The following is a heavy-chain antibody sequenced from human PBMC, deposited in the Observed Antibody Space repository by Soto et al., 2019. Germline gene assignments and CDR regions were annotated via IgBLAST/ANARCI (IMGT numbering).Heavy chain of an antibody. J-gene: IGHJ3*01. CDR3: AKTYSSGRGAFDV. V-gene: IGHV3-23*01. Sequence: GGSLRLSCAASGFTFSSYAMSWVRQAPGKGLEWVSTISGGGGDTNYADSVKGRFTISRDNAQNSLYLQMNSLRAEDTAVYYCAKTYSSGRGAFDVWGQGTMVTVSS. D-gene: IGHD6-19*01. CDR2: ISGGGGDT. CDR1: GFTFSSYA.